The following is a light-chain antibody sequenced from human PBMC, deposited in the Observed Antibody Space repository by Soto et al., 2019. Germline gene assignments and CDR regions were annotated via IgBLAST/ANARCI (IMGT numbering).Light chain of an antibody. CDR2: GAT. CDR1: QSINNN. Sequence: EIVMTQSPATLSVSPGERATLSCRASQSINNNVAWYQQRPGQAPRLLIYGATTRATGAPARFSGSGSGTEFTLTISSLQSEDFAIYYCQQYSDWPPFTFGPGTTVYMK. J-gene: IGKJ3*01. CDR3: QQYSDWPPFT. V-gene: IGKV3-15*01.